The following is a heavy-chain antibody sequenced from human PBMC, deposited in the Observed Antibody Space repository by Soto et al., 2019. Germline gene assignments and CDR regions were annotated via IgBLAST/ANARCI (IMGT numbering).Heavy chain of an antibody. D-gene: IGHD3-22*01. CDR3: AKGVRYYYDSSGYPPYYFDY. CDR2: ISYDGSNK. Sequence: GGSLRLSCAASGFTFSSYGMHWVRQAPGKGLEWVAVISYDGSNKYYADSVKGRFTISRDNSKNTLYLQMNSLRAEDTAVYYCAKGVRYYYDSSGYPPYYFDYWGQGTLVTAPQ. CDR1: GFTFSSYG. J-gene: IGHJ4*02. V-gene: IGHV3-30*18.